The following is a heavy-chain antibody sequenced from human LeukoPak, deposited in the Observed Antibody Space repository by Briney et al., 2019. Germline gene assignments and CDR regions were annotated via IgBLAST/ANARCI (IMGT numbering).Heavy chain of an antibody. CDR1: DTSINTYY. CDR2: IYTTGTT. J-gene: IGHJ5*02. CDR3: ARVPMVRGVGWFDP. D-gene: IGHD3-10*01. Sequence: SETLSLTCTVSDTSINTYYWSWIRQPAGKGLEWIGHIYTTGTTNYNPSLKSRVTISVDTSKNQFSLKLSSVTAADTAVYYCARVPMVRGVGWFDPWGQGTLVTVSS. V-gene: IGHV4-4*07.